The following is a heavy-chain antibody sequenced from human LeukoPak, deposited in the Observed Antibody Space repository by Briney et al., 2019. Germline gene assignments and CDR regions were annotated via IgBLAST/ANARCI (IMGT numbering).Heavy chain of an antibody. CDR3: AKEGWAPVNDPFDI. J-gene: IGHJ3*02. CDR2: ISVNGGNT. V-gene: IGHV3-23*01. Sequence: PGRSLRLSCAASEFTFSRYGMHWVRQAPGKGLEWISSISVNGGNTYYADSVKGRFTISRDNSRNTLYLQLNSLRAEDTAVYFCAKEGWAPVNDPFDIWGQGTVVIVSS. D-gene: IGHD2-15*01. CDR1: EFTFSRYG.